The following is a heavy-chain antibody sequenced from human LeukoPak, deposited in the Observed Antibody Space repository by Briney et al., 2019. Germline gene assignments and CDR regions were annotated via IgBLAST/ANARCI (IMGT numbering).Heavy chain of an antibody. CDR1: GFTFSSYW. CDR3: ARKYSGYDYYFDY. Sequence: GGSLRLSCAASGFTFSSYWMSWVRQAPGKGLEWVANIKQDGSEKYYVDSVKGRFTISRDNAENSLYLQMNSLRAEDTAVYYCARKYSGYDYYFDYWGQGTLVTVSS. CDR2: IKQDGSEK. D-gene: IGHD5-12*01. J-gene: IGHJ4*02. V-gene: IGHV3-7*01.